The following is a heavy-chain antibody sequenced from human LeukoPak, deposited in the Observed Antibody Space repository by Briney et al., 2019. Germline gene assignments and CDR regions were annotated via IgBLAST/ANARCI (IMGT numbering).Heavy chain of an antibody. CDR2: ISWDGGST. V-gene: IGHV3-43*01. Sequence: GGSLRLSCAASGFTFDDYTMHWVRQVPGKGLEWVSLISWDGGSTYYADSVKGRFTISRDNSKNSLYLQMNSLRTEDTALYYCAKDGGNNFDYWGQGTLVTVSS. CDR1: GFTFDDYT. D-gene: IGHD1/OR15-1a*01. CDR3: AKDGGNNFDY. J-gene: IGHJ4*02.